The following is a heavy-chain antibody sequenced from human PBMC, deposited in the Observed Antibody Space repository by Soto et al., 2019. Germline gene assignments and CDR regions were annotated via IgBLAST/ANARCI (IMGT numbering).Heavy chain of an antibody. CDR2: INDSGNI. D-gene: IGHD3-10*01. V-gene: IGHV4-34*01. CDR3: ARGLILWFGELSRRGGYYYYMDV. Sequence: WTWIRQTPERGLEWIGEINDSGNINYNPSLKSRGTILADTAKKQISLRLSSVTAADTAVYYCARGLILWFGELSRRGGYYYYMDVWGKGTTVPVSS. J-gene: IGHJ6*03.